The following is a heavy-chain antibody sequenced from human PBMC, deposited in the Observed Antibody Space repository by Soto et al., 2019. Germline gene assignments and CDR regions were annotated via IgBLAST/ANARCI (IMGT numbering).Heavy chain of an antibody. J-gene: IGHJ6*02. CDR2: IIPIFGTA. Sequence: GASVKVSCKASGGTFSSYAISWVRQAPGQGLEWMGGIIPIFGTANYAQKFQGRVTITADESTSTAYMELSSLRSEDTAVYYCARDLSTSYCISTSCYFRPGRYGMDVWGQGTTVTVSS. V-gene: IGHV1-69*13. CDR3: ARDLSTSYCISTSCYFRPGRYGMDV. CDR1: GGTFSSYA. D-gene: IGHD2-2*01.